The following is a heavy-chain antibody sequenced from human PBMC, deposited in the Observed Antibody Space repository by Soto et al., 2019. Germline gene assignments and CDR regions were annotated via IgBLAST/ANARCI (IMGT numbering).Heavy chain of an antibody. CDR1: GFTFSSYG. Sequence: GGSLRLSCAASGFTFSSYGMHWVRQAPGKGLEWVAVISYDGSNKYYADSVKGRFTISRDNSKNTLYLQMNSLRAEDTAVYYCAKVGGGEKYSNRNIDYWGQGTLVTVSS. V-gene: IGHV3-30*18. CDR3: AKVGGGEKYSNRNIDY. D-gene: IGHD2-21*01. J-gene: IGHJ4*02. CDR2: ISYDGSNK.